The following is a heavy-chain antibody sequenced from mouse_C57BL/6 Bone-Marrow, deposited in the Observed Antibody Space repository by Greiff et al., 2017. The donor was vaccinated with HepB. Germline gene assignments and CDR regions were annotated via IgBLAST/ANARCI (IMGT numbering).Heavy chain of an antibody. CDR3: VRGGTRYFDV. CDR2: IRSKSNNYAT. J-gene: IGHJ1*03. V-gene: IGHV10-1*01. D-gene: IGHD3-3*01. CDR1: GFSFNTYA. Sequence: EVQGVESGGGLVQPKGSLKLSCAASGFSFNTYAMNWVRQAPGKGLEWVARIRSKSNNYATYYADSVKDRFTISRDDSESMLYLQMNNLKTEDTAMYYCVRGGTRYFDVWGTGTTVTVSS.